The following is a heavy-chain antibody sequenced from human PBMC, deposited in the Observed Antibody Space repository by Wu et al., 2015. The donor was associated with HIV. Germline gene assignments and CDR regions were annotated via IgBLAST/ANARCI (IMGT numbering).Heavy chain of an antibody. D-gene: IGHD3-22*01. V-gene: IGHV1-18*01. Sequence: VQLLQSGGEVKKPGASVKVACKSSGYIFTDYGIHWVRQAPGEGLEWMGWISAQNGNTKYAQKFQGRVSMTTETSATTAYMELRSLRSDDTAVYFCARGHYYDTSSSPMYWGPGTGSPSPQ. CDR3: ARGHYYDTSSSPMY. J-gene: IGHJ4*02. CDR1: GYIFTDYG. CDR2: ISAQNGNT.